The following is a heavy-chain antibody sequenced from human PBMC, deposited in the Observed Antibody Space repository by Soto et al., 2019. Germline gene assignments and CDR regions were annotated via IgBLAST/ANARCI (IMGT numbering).Heavy chain of an antibody. D-gene: IGHD3-10*01. CDR2: IYYNGNT. CDR1: GGSISSSSYY. Sequence: SETLSLTCSVSGGSISSSSYYWGWIRQPPGKGLEWIGNIYYNGNTYYNPSLKSRVTISIDTSKNQFSLKLSPVTAADTAVYYCARYGSGSSVWFDPWGQGTLVTVSS. V-gene: IGHV4-39*07. CDR3: ARYGSGSSVWFDP. J-gene: IGHJ5*02.